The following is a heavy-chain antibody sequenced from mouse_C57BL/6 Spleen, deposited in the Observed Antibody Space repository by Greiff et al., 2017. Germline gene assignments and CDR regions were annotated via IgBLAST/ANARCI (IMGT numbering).Heavy chain of an antibody. CDR1: GYTFTSYW. V-gene: IGHV1-64*01. CDR2: IHPNSGST. D-gene: IGHD1-1*01. CDR3: ARSFFTTVVATGDY. J-gene: IGHJ2*01. Sequence: QVQLQQPGAELVKPGASVKLSCKASGYTFTSYWMHWVKQRPGQGLEWIGMIHPNSGSTNYNEKFKSKATLTVDKSSSTAYMQLSSLTSEDSAVYYCARSFFTTVVATGDYWCQGTTLTVSS.